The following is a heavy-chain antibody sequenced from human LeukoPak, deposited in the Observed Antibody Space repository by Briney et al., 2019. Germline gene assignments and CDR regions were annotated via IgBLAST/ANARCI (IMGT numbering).Heavy chain of an antibody. CDR3: AKDPYGGARNYFDY. J-gene: IGHJ4*02. V-gene: IGHV3-23*01. D-gene: IGHD4-23*01. CDR2: ITVSGDNT. Sequence: GGSLRLSCAASGFTFTTCAMSWVRQPPGKGLEWVSTITVSGDNTFYADSVKGRFTISRDNSKNTLFLQMNSLRAEDTALYYCAKDPYGGARNYFDYWGQGALVTVPS. CDR1: GFTFTTCA.